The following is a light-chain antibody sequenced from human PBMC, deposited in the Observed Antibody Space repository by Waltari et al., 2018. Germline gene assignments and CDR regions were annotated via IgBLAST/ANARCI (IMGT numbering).Light chain of an antibody. CDR2: DVS. Sequence: QSALTQPRSLSGSPRHSVTISRTGTRSHVGGYDYVSWYQQYPGKAPKLVIYDVSKRPSGVPDRFSGSKSGNTASLTISGLQAEDDADYNCCSYAGRATWAFGGGTKLTVL. CDR3: CSYAGRATWA. J-gene: IGLJ3*02. V-gene: IGLV2-11*01. CDR1: RSHVGGYDY.